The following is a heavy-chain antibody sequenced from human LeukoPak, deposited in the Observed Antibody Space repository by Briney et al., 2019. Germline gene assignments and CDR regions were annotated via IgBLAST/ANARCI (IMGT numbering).Heavy chain of an antibody. Sequence: GGSLRLSCAASGFTFSSYSMNWVRQAPGKGLEWVSSISSSSSYIYYADSVKGRFTISRDNAKNSLYLQMNSLRAEDTAVYYCARDRLECGSDCYWPYYYYYMDVWGKGTTVTVSS. V-gene: IGHV3-21*01. J-gene: IGHJ6*03. D-gene: IGHD2-21*02. CDR3: ARDRLECGSDCYWPYYYYYMDV. CDR1: GFTFSSYS. CDR2: ISSSSSYI.